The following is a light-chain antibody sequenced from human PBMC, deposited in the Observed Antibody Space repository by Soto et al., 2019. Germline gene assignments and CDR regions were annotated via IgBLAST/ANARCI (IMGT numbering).Light chain of an antibody. CDR1: QSVSAN. J-gene: IGKJ1*01. CDR2: GAS. Sequence: EIVITQSPATLSVSTGERATLSCRASQSVSANLAWYQQKPGQAPRLLIYGASTRATGIPARFSGSGSGTEFTLTISSLPSEDFTVYYCQQYNKLPLTFRQGTKVDIK. CDR3: QQYNKLPLT. V-gene: IGKV3-15*01.